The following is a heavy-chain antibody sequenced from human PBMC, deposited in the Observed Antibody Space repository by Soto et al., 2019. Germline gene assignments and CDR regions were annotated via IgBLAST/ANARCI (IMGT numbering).Heavy chain of an antibody. CDR1: GGTFSSYA. D-gene: IGHD5-12*01. V-gene: IGHV1-69*13. CDR2: IIPIFGTA. CDR3: ARVPRDGYNSQYFDY. Sequence: SVKVSCKASGGTFSSYAISWVRQAPGQGIEWMGGIIPIFGTASYAQKFQGRVTITADESTSTAYMELSSLRSEDTAVYYCARVPRDGYNSQYFDYWGQGTLVTSPQ. J-gene: IGHJ4*02.